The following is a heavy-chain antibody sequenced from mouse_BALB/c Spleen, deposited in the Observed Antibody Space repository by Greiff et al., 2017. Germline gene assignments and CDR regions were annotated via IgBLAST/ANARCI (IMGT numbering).Heavy chain of an antibody. J-gene: IGHJ1*01. Sequence: VQLQQSGAELVKPGASVKLSCTASGFNIKDTYMHWVKQRPEQGLEWIGRIDPANGNTKYDPKFQGKATITADTSSNTAYLQLSSLTSEDTAVYYCARKYDYGVWYFDVWGAGTTVTVSS. CDR3: ARKYDYGVWYFDV. V-gene: IGHV14-3*02. D-gene: IGHD2-4*01. CDR2: IDPANGNT. CDR1: GFNIKDTY.